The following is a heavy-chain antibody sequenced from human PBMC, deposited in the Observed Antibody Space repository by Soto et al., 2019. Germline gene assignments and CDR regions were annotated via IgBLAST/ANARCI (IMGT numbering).Heavy chain of an antibody. CDR3: ARSPNKSVSSGWSFDP. V-gene: IGHV4-31*03. CDR1: GGSISSGGYY. D-gene: IGHD6-19*01. CDR2: IYYSGST. J-gene: IGHJ5*02. Sequence: PSETLSLTCTVSGGSISSGGYYWSWIRQHPGKGLEWIGYIYYSGSTYYNPSLKSRVTISVDTSKNQFSLKLSSVTAADTAVYYCARSPNKSVSSGWSFDPWGQGTLVTSPQ.